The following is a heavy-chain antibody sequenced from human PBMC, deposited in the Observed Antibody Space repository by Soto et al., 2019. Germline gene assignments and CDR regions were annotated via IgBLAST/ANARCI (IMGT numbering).Heavy chain of an antibody. Sequence: SETLSLTCTVSGGSISSGGYYWSWIRQHPGKALEWIGHTYHSGNPYYNPSLKSRVIISVDRSKNTMYLQMNSLRVEDTAVYYCARDDDNGSDCDLAYWGQGALVTVSS. J-gene: IGHJ4*02. D-gene: IGHD1-26*01. CDR3: ARDDDNGSDCDLAY. CDR1: GGSISSGGYY. V-gene: IGHV4-31*03. CDR2: TYHSGNP.